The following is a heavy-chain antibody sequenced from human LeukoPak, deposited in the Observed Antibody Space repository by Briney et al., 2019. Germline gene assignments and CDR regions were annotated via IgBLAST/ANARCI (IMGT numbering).Heavy chain of an antibody. Sequence: SETLSLTCAVYGGSFSGYYWSWIRQPPGKGLERIGEINLSGSTNSNPSLKSRVTISVDTSNNQFSLKLSSVTAADTAVYYCARVCSGGSCYSYWGQGTLVTVSP. CDR3: ARVCSGGSCYSY. V-gene: IGHV4-34*01. CDR2: INLSGST. D-gene: IGHD2-15*01. CDR1: GGSFSGYY. J-gene: IGHJ4*02.